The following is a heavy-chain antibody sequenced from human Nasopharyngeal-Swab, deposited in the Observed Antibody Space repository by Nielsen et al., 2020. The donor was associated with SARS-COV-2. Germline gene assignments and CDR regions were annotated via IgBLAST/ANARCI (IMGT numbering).Heavy chain of an antibody. CDR3: ASFSDVIPAGNHRGEGDYYYYGMDV. J-gene: IGHJ6*02. V-gene: IGHV3-48*02. Sequence: GESLKISCAASGFTFSSYSMNWVLQAPGKGLEWVSYISSCSSTIYYADSVKCRFTISRDNAKNSLYLQMNSLRDEDTAVYYCASFSDVIPAGNHRGEGDYYYYGMDVWGQGTTVTVSS. CDR1: GFTFSSYS. CDR2: ISSCSSTI. D-gene: IGHD2-2*01.